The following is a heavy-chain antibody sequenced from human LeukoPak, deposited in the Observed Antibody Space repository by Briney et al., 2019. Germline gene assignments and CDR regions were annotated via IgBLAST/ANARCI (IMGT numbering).Heavy chain of an antibody. D-gene: IGHD4-17*01. V-gene: IGHV3-21*01. CDR1: GFTFSSYR. CDR3: ARDLWGATVTTDYFDS. Sequence: GGSLRLSCAASGFTFSSYRMNWVRQAPGKGLEWVSSISSSSSYIYYADSVKGRFTISRDNAKNSLYLQMISLRAEDMAVYYCARDLWGATVTTDYFDSWGQGTLVTVSS. J-gene: IGHJ4*02. CDR2: ISSSSSYI.